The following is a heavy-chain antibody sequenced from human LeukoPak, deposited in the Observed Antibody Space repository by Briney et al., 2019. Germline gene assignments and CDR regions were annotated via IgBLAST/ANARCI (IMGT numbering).Heavy chain of an antibody. V-gene: IGHV4-34*01. J-gene: IGHJ4*02. D-gene: IGHD3-22*01. CDR3: ARAGDRSGYGDY. CDR1: GGSFSGYY. CDR2: INHRGST. Sequence: PSETLSLTCAVYGGSFSGYYWSWICQPPGKGLEWIGEINHRGSTNYNPSLQSRVTISVDTSKNQFSLWLSSVTAADTAVYYCARAGDRSGYGDYWGQGTLVTVSS.